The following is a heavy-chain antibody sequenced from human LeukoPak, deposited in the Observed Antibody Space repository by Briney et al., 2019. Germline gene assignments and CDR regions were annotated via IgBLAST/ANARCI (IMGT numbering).Heavy chain of an antibody. J-gene: IGHJ6*02. CDR2: INHSGST. V-gene: IGHV4-34*01. CDR1: GGSFSGYY. Sequence: KPSETLSLTCAVYGGSFSGYYWSWIRQPPGKGLEWIGEINHSGSTNYNPSLKSRVTISVDTSKNRFSLKLSSVTAADTAVYYCARLTYSSSWKYYYYYYGMDVWGQGTTVTVSS. D-gene: IGHD6-13*01. CDR3: ARLTYSSSWKYYYYYYGMDV.